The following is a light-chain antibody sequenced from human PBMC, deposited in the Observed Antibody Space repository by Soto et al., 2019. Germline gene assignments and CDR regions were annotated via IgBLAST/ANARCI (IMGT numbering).Light chain of an antibody. CDR2: DTS. CDR1: QGIRDT. Sequence: EVVLTQSPATLSVSPGEGVTLSCRASQGIRDTLAWYQHKPGQTPRLLIYDTSARATGVLARFSGSRSGPEVTLTINSLQSEDYAIYYCQRYNNWPLTFGGGTEVES. CDR3: QRYNNWPLT. J-gene: IGKJ4*01. V-gene: IGKV3-15*01.